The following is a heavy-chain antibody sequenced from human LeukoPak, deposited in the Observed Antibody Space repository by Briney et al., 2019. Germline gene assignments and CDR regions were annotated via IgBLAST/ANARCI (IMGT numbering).Heavy chain of an antibody. CDR2: IYTSGST. Sequence: SETLSLTCTVSGGSISSGSYYWSWIRQPAGKGLEWIGRIYTSGSTNYNPSLKSRVTISVDTSKNQFSLKLSSVTAADTAVYYCAATYYYDSSGYSLDYWGQGTLVTVSS. CDR1: GGSISSGSYY. V-gene: IGHV4-61*02. CDR3: AATYYYDSSGYSLDY. D-gene: IGHD3-22*01. J-gene: IGHJ4*02.